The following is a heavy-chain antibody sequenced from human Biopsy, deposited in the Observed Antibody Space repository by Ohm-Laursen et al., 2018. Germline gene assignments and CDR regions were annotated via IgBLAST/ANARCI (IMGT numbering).Heavy chain of an antibody. CDR2: IYYSGTT. Sequence: SDTLSLTCTVSGESMGTYYWSWIRQPPGKVMEWIASIYYSGTTHKNPSLKGRVTISVDTSQGLLSLDLSSVTAADTAVYYCARVRGGFLEWFDYWGQGTLVTVPS. CDR1: GESMGTYY. CDR3: ARVRGGFLEWFDY. V-gene: IGHV4-59*07. D-gene: IGHD3-3*01. J-gene: IGHJ5*01.